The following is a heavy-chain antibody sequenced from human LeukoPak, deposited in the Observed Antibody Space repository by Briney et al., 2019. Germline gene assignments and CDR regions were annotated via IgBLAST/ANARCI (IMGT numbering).Heavy chain of an antibody. CDR2: ISVSGGST. Sequence: GGSLRLSCEASGFIFSNYVMRWVRQAPGKGLEWVSSISVSGGSTYYADSVKGRFTMSRDNSKNTLYLQMNNLRAEDTAVYYCAKSESTSHTDHWGQGTLVTVSS. CDR3: AKSESTSHTDH. CDR1: GFIFSNYV. J-gene: IGHJ4*02. D-gene: IGHD2-2*01. V-gene: IGHV3-23*01.